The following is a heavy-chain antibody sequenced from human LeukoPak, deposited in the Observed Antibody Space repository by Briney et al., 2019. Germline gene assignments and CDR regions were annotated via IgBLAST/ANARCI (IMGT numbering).Heavy chain of an antibody. CDR2: IKQDGSEK. Sequence: GGSLRLSCAASGFTLSSHWMGWVRQAPGKGLEWVANIKQDGSEKYYVDSVKGRFTISRDNAKNSLYLQMNSLRAEDTAVYYCARERGSGSYTDVWGQGTTVTVSS. V-gene: IGHV3-7*01. D-gene: IGHD1-26*01. J-gene: IGHJ6*03. CDR1: GFTLSSHW. CDR3: ARERGSGSYTDV.